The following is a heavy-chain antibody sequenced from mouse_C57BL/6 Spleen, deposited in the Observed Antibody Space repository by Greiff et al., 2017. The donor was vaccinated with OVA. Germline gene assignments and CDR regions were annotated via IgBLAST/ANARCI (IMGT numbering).Heavy chain of an antibody. D-gene: IGHD4-1*01. CDR3: DSLTGTGYFDY. V-gene: IGHV2-2*01. J-gene: IGHJ2*01. CDR2: IWSGGST. CDR1: GFSLTSYG. Sequence: QVQLQQSGPGLVQPSQSLSITCTVSGFSLTSYGVHWVRQSPGKGLEWLGVIWSGGSTDYNAAFISRLSISKDNSTSQVFFKRNSLQADDTAIYYCDSLTGTGYFDYWGQGTTLTVSS.